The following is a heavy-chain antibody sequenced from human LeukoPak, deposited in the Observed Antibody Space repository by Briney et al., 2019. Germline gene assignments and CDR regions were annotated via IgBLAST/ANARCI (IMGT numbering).Heavy chain of an antibody. J-gene: IGHJ4*02. D-gene: IGHD3-16*01. Sequence: GGSLRLSCEVSGFTLSTYWMNWVRQAPGKGQEWVANIKQDGSEKYYVDSVKGRFTISRDNAKNSLYLQMNSLRAEDTAVYYCARSGVAFAGVTSFGHWGQGTLVTVSS. V-gene: IGHV3-7*01. CDR1: GFTLSTYW. CDR2: IKQDGSEK. CDR3: ARSGVAFAGVTSFGH.